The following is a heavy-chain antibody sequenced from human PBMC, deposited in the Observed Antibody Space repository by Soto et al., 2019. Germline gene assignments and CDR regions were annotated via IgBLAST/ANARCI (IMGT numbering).Heavy chain of an antibody. J-gene: IGHJ6*02. CDR3: ALSRHSSSWETYYYSGMDV. V-gene: IGHV5-51*01. CDR2: IYPGDSDT. D-gene: IGHD6-13*01. CDR1: GYSFTSYW. Sequence: GESLKISCKGSGYSFTSYWIGWVRQMPGKGLEWMGIIYPGDSDTRYSPSFQDQVTISADKSISTAYLQWSSLKASDTAMYYCALSRHSSSWETYYYSGMDVWGQGTTVTVSS.